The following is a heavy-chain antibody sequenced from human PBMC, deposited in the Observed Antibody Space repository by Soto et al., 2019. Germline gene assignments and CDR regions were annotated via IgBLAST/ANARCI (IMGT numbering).Heavy chain of an antibody. Sequence: SETLSLTCAVYGGSFSGYYWSWIRQPPGKGLEWIGEINHSGSTNYNPSLKSRVTISVDTSKNQFSLKLSSVTAAATAVSYCARGANYGDYLSYFDAWGRGTLVTVPS. D-gene: IGHD4-17*01. CDR2: INHSGST. V-gene: IGHV4-34*01. J-gene: IGHJ4*02. CDR3: ARGANYGDYLSYFDA. CDR1: GGSFSGYY.